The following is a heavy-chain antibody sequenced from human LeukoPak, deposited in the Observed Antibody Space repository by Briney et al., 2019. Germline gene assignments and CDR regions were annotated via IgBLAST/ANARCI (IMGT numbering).Heavy chain of an antibody. Sequence: SETLSLTCTVCCGSISSSGYYWGWIRQPPDKGLEGIVSIYYTGSTFYHPSLKSRVTISVDTSKNQFSVRATYVATSDTAVCDCAREYSAHSDFWGQGALVTVSS. J-gene: IGHJ4*02. D-gene: IGHD5-18*01. CDR1: CGSISSSGYY. V-gene: IGHV4-39*02. CDR3: AREYSAHSDF. CDR2: IYYTGST.